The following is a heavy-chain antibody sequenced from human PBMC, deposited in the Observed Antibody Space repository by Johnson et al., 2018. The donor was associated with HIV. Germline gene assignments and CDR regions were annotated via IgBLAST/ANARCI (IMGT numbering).Heavy chain of an antibody. CDR3: AREDEGSTGYDSSGYYPFDI. D-gene: IGHD3-22*01. CDR2: INWNGGST. J-gene: IGHJ3*02. Sequence: MQLVESGGGVVRPGGSLRLSCAASGFTFDDYGMSWVRQAPGKGLEWVSGINWNGGSTGYADSVKGRFTISRDNAKNSLYLQMNSLRVEDTALYYCAREDEGSTGYDSSGYYPFDIWGQGTMVTVSS. CDR1: GFTFDDYG. V-gene: IGHV3-20*04.